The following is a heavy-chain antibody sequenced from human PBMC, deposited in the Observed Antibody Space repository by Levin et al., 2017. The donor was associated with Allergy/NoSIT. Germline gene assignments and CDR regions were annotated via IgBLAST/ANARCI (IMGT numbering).Heavy chain of an antibody. CDR2: ISTSSSTI. J-gene: IGHJ6*03. D-gene: IGHD4-11*01. Sequence: GGSLRLSCAASGFTFNRYSMNWVRQAPGQGLEWVSYISTSSSTIYYADSVKGRFTISRDNAKNSLYLQMNSLRDEDTAVYYCARATTDGPYYYYMDVWGKGTTVTVSS. V-gene: IGHV3-48*02. CDR1: GFTFNRYS. CDR3: ARATTDGPYYYYMDV.